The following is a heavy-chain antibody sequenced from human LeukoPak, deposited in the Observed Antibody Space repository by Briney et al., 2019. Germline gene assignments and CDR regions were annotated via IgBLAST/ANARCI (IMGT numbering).Heavy chain of an antibody. J-gene: IGHJ4*02. CDR2: IIPIFGTA. D-gene: IGHD3-3*01. Sequence: ASVKVSCKASGYTFTSYGISWVRQAPGQGLEWMGGIIPIFGTANYAQKFQGRVTITADESTSTAYMELSSLRSEDTAVYYCARVRHDYYFDYWGQGTLVTVSS. V-gene: IGHV1-69*13. CDR1: GYTFTSYG. CDR3: ARVRHDYYFDY.